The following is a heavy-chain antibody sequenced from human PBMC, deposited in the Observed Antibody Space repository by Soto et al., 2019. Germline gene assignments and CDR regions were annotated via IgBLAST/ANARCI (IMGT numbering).Heavy chain of an antibody. V-gene: IGHV5-10-1*01. CDR2: IDPSDSYT. CDR1: GYSFTSYW. D-gene: IGHD6-6*01. Sequence: GAPLKISCKGSGYSFTSYWISWVRQMPGKGLEWMGRIDPSDSYTNYSPSFQGHVTISADKSISTAYLQWSSLKASDTAMYYCARRPVSSSGPYYYGMDVWGQGTTVTVSS. CDR3: ARRPVSSSGPYYYGMDV. J-gene: IGHJ6*02.